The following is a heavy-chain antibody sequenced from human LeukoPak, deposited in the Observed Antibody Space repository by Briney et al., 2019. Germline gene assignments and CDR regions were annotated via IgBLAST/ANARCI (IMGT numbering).Heavy chain of an antibody. Sequence: ASVKVSCKASGYTFTGYYMHWVRQAPGQGLEWMGWINPNSDGTNYAQKFQGRVTMTRDTSISTAYMELSRLRSDDTAVYYCARGELNYYDSSGYSLDYWGQGTLVTVSS. V-gene: IGHV1-2*02. CDR3: ARGELNYYDSSGYSLDY. CDR1: GYTFTGYY. J-gene: IGHJ4*02. CDR2: INPNSDGT. D-gene: IGHD3-22*01.